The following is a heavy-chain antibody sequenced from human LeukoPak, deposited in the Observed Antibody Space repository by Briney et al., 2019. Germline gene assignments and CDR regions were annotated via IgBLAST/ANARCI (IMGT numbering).Heavy chain of an antibody. CDR2: ISYSGST. CDR3: ARLPSYSSSQNWIDP. V-gene: IGHV4-59*01. CDR1: GDSINNYY. D-gene: IGHD2-2*01. Sequence: SETLSLTCTVSGDSINNYYWNWLRQSPGKGLEWIGYISYSGSTKYNPSLKSRVTISGDTPNNQFSLRLNFVTVADTAMYYCARLPSYSSSQNWIDPWGQGTLVTVSS. J-gene: IGHJ5*02.